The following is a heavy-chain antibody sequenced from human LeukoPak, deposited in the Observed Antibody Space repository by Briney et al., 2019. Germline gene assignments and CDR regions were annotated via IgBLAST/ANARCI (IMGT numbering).Heavy chain of an antibody. V-gene: IGHV4-34*01. Sequence: SETLSLTCAVYGGSFSGYYWSWIRQPPGKGLEWIGEINHSGSTNYNPSLKSRVTISVDTSKNQFSLKLSSVTAADTAVYYCARRKVVMGLIRAYYYYYGMDVWGQGTTVTVSS. CDR2: INHSGST. J-gene: IGHJ6*02. D-gene: IGHD3-22*01. CDR3: ARRKVVMGLIRAYYYYYGMDV. CDR1: GGSFSGYY.